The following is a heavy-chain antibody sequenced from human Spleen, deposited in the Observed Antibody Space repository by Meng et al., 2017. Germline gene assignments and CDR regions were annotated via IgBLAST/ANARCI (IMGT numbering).Heavy chain of an antibody. CDR1: GFTVSSNY. J-gene: IGHJ4*02. CDR3: ARAEKYTYGSLDY. CDR2: IKQDGSEK. Sequence: GESLKISCAASGFTVSSNYMSWVRQAPGKGLEWVANIKQDGSEKYYVDSVKGRFTISRDNSENTQFLQMNSLREGDTAVYYCARAEKYTYGSLDYWGQGSLVTVSS. D-gene: IGHD5-18*01. V-gene: IGHV3-7*01.